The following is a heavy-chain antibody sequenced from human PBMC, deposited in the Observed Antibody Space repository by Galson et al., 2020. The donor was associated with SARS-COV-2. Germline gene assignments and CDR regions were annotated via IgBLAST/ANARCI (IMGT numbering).Heavy chain of an antibody. Sequence: SVKVSCKASGSTFFSSAIQWVRQARGQRLEWIGWIVVGSGNTKYAQKFQERVTITRDMSTSTTYMELSGLSSEDTAVHYCAAFALSIPHPWGQGTLVIVSS. CDR3: AAFALSIPHP. CDR2: IVVGSGNT. V-gene: IGHV1-58*02. J-gene: IGHJ5*02. D-gene: IGHD2-21*01. CDR1: GSTFFSSA.